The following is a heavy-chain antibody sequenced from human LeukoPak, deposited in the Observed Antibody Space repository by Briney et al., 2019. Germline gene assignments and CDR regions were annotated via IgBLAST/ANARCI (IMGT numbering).Heavy chain of an antibody. D-gene: IGHD3-10*01. CDR3: ARAPPNYYGSGSYYNEEYFQH. CDR2: INPNSGGT. Sequence: ASVRVSCTASGYTFTGYYMHWVRQAPGQGLEWMGWINPNSGGTNYAQKFQGWVTMTRDTSISTAYMELSRLRSDDTAVYYCARAPPNYYGSGSYYNEEYFQHWGQGTLVTVSS. CDR1: GYTFTGYY. J-gene: IGHJ1*01. V-gene: IGHV1-2*04.